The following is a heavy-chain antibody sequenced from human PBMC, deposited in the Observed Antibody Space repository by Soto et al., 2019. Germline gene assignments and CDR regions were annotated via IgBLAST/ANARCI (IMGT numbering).Heavy chain of an antibody. CDR2: ISDTGSSH. CDR1: GFTFSSYG. CDR3: AKYRGGDCPDNSCYFGADY. V-gene: IGHV3-30*18. Sequence: GGSLRLSCVGSGFTFSSYGMHWVRQAPGKGLECVAVISDTGSSHYYAASVEGRFTISRENSKNTLSLHMDRLRVEDTAVYYCAKYRGGDCPDNSCYFGADYWGQGTPVTVSS. D-gene: IGHD2-2*01. J-gene: IGHJ4*02.